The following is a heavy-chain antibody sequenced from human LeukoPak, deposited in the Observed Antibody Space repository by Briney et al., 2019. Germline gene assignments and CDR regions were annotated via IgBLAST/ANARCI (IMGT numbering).Heavy chain of an antibody. CDR2: IYWDDDK. CDR1: GFSLNTGGVG. D-gene: IGHD2-21*01. Sequence: SGPTLVNPTQTLSLPCSFSGFSLNTGGVGVGWIRQPPGKALEWLALIYWDDDKRYSPSLKSRLTITKDTSKNQVVLTMTNMDPVDTATCYCAHSSRSLVTSPYYFDYWGQGTLVTVSS. CDR3: AHSSRSLVTSPYYFDY. J-gene: IGHJ4*02. V-gene: IGHV2-5*02.